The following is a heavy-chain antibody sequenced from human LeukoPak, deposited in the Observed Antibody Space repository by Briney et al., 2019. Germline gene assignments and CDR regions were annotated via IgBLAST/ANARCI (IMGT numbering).Heavy chain of an antibody. CDR3: ARDKGAPMVRGVYGMDV. J-gene: IGHJ6*04. D-gene: IGHD3-10*01. V-gene: IGHV1-18*04. CDR1: GYTFTSYG. CDR2: ISAYNGNT. Sequence: GASVTVSCKASGYTFTSYGISWVRQAPGQGLEWMGWISAYNGNTNYAQKLQGRVTMTTDTSTSTAYMELRSLRSDDTAVYYCARDKGAPMVRGVYGMDVWGKGTTVTVSS.